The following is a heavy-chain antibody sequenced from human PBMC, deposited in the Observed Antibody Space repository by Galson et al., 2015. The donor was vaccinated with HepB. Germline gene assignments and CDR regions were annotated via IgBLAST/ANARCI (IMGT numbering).Heavy chain of an antibody. V-gene: IGHV3-23*01. Sequence: SLRLSCAASGFTFSSYAMSWVRQAPGKGLEWVSAISGSGGSTYYADSVKGRFTISRDNSKNTLYLQMNSLRAEDTAVYYCAARPPSYGDYVRVGFVPFDIWGQGTMVTVSS. CDR1: GFTFSSYA. CDR2: ISGSGGST. D-gene: IGHD4-17*01. J-gene: IGHJ3*02. CDR3: AARPPSYGDYVRVGFVPFDI.